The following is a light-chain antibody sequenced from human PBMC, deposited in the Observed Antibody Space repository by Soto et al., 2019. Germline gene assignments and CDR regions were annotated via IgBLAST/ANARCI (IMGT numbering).Light chain of an antibody. CDR2: DAS. Sequence: EIVLTQSPATLSLSPGERATLSCRASQSVSSYLAWYQQKPGQAPRLLIYDASNRATGIPARFSGSGSGTDFTLTISSLEPEDFAVYHCQQRSNSPPFTSRPGTKVDIK. CDR1: QSVSSY. J-gene: IGKJ3*01. V-gene: IGKV3-11*01. CDR3: QQRSNSPPFT.